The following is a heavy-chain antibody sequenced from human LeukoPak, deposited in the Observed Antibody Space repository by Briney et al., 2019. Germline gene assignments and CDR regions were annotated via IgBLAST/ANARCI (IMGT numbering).Heavy chain of an antibody. CDR3: ARDLLVVASLGWFDP. D-gene: IGHD2-8*02. CDR1: GYTFTSYD. V-gene: IGHV1-18*01. Sequence: EASVKVSCKASGYTFTSYDINWVRQATGQGLEWMGWISAYNGNTNYAQKLQGRVTITTDTSTSTAYMELRSLRSDDTAVYYCARDLLVVASLGWFDPWGQGTLVTVSS. J-gene: IGHJ5*02. CDR2: ISAYNGNT.